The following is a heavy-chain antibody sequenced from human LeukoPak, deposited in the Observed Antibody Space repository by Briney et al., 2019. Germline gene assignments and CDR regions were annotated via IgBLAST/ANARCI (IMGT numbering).Heavy chain of an antibody. D-gene: IGHD2-15*01. J-gene: IGHJ6*03. V-gene: IGHV3-23*01. CDR1: GFTFSSYG. Sequence: GGTLRLSCAASGFTFSSYGMSWVRQAPGKGLEWVSAINTSGGSTYYADSVKGRFTISRDNSKNTPYLQMNSLRAEDTAIYYCAKNGDRGAYCSGGSCYPYFYYYMDVWGKGTTVTISS. CDR2: INTSGGST. CDR3: AKNGDRGAYCSGGSCYPYFYYYMDV.